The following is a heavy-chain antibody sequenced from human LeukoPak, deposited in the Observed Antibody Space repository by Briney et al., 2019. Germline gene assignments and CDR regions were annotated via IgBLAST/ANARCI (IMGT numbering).Heavy chain of an antibody. J-gene: IGHJ6*02. Sequence: GGSLRLSCAASGFSFSDYYMSWIRQAPGKGLEWVSYISSSAGTIYYADSVKGRFTISRDNAKNSIYLQMNSLRAEDTAVYYCARRGHYYYGMDVWGQGTTVTVSS. D-gene: IGHD3-10*01. V-gene: IGHV3-11*01. CDR1: GFSFSDYY. CDR3: ARRGHYYYGMDV. CDR2: ISSSAGTI.